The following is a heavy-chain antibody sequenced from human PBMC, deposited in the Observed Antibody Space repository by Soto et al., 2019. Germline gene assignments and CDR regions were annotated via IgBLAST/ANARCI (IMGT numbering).Heavy chain of an antibody. CDR3: TTAAGGMWGADY. Sequence: PGGSLRLSCAASGFTFSNVWMSWVRQAPGKGLEWVGRVKSKSDSATTDYAAPVKGRFTVSRDDSQNTLSLQMDSLKIEDTAVYFCTTAAGGMWGADYWGQGTPVTVSS. D-gene: IGHD1-26*01. V-gene: IGHV3-15*01. CDR2: VKSKSDSATT. CDR1: GFTFSNVW. J-gene: IGHJ4*02.